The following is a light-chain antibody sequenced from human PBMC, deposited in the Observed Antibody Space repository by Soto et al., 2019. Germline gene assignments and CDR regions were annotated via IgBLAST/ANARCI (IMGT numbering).Light chain of an antibody. J-gene: IGKJ1*01. V-gene: IGKV3-11*01. CDR1: QSVGSY. CDR2: DAS. CDR3: QQRSNWPRT. Sequence: EIVLTQSPATLSLSPGERATLSCRASQSVGSYLAWYQQKPGQAPRLLIYDASNRATGIPARFSGSGSETDFTLTISSLEPEDFAVYYCQQRSNWPRTFGQGTKVEIK.